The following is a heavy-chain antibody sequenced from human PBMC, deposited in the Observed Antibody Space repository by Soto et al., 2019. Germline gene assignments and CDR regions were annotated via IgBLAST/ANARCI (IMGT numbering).Heavy chain of an antibody. CDR2: IIPLLETP. CDR1: GDSFSTST. CDR3: ATAVATGVFDY. V-gene: IGHV1-69*18. J-gene: IGHJ4*02. D-gene: IGHD5-12*01. Sequence: QVQLVQSGTEVRKPGSSVKVSCKASGDSFSTSTFRWVRQTPGQGLEWMGTIIPLLETPDYAQNFQGGVTITADESTSTVYMELSSLRSEDAAVYYCATAVATGVFDYWGQGTLVIVSS.